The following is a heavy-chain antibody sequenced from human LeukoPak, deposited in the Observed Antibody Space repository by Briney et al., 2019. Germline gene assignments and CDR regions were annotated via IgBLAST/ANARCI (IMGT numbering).Heavy chain of an antibody. CDR3: ARDRWFGEGIDY. Sequence: GGSLRLSCAASEFTFSSYAMHWVRQAPGKGLEWVAIISYDGGNRYYADSVKGRFTISRDNSKNTLYAQMNRLRPEDTAVYYCARDRWFGEGIDYWGQGTLVTVSS. J-gene: IGHJ4*02. CDR1: EFTFSSYA. V-gene: IGHV3-30*04. D-gene: IGHD3-10*01. CDR2: ISYDGGNR.